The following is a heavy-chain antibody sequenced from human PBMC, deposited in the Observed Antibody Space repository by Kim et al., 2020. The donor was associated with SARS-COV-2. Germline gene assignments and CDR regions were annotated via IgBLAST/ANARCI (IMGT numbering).Heavy chain of an antibody. J-gene: IGHJ2*01. D-gene: IGHD3-10*01. CDR3: AREGGPELLWFGEPNYWYFNL. V-gene: IGHV3-74*01. CDR1: GFTFGSYW. Sequence: GGSLRLSCAASGFTFGSYWMHWVRQVPGEGLVWVARLNSDGSRTNYADSVKGRFTISRDNAKDTLYLQMNSLRGDDTAVYFCAREGGPELLWFGEPNYWYFNLWGRGTLVIVSS. CDR2: LNSDGSRT.